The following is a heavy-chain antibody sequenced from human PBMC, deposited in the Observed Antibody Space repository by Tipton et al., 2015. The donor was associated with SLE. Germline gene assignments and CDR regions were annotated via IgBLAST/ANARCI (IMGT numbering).Heavy chain of an antibody. D-gene: IGHD2-2*01. J-gene: IGHJ5*02. CDR2: IYHSGST. V-gene: IGHV4-30-2*01. CDR3: ARASFCSSTSCFLNWFDP. Sequence: LRLSCTVSGGSISSSSYYWGWIRQPPGKGLEWIGYIYHSGSTYYNPSLKSRVTISVDRSKNQFSLKLSSVTAADTAVYYCARASFCSSTSCFLNWFDPWGQGTLVTVSS. CDR1: GGSISSSSYY.